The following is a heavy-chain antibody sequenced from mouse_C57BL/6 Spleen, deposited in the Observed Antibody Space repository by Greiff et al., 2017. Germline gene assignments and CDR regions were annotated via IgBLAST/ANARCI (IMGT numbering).Heavy chain of an antibody. J-gene: IGHJ2*01. D-gene: IGHD4-1*01. Sequence: QVQLQQSGPELVKPGASVKISCKASGYAFSSSWMNWVKQRPGKGLEWIGRIYPGDGDTNYNGKFKGKATLTADKSSSTAYMQLSSLTSEDSAVYFCARSGRGRYFDYWGQGTTLTVSS. V-gene: IGHV1-82*01. CDR1: GYAFSSSW. CDR3: ARSGRGRYFDY. CDR2: IYPGDGDT.